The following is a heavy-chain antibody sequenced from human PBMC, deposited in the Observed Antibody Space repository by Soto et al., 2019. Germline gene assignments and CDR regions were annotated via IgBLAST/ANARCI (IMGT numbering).Heavy chain of an antibody. V-gene: IGHV3-15*07. CDR3: VEDYYYRLPN. D-gene: IGHD3-22*01. CDR2: IKKKSDGGTA. Sequence: EVQLVESGGGLVQPGGSLRLSCVASGFTFNNAWMNWVRQAPGKGMEWVGHIKKKSDGGTADSGAPAKDRFTISRDDSKNTVDLEMNNLRTEGTAAYYSVEDYYYRLPNWGEGTLVTVSS. J-gene: IGHJ4*02. CDR1: GFTFNNAW.